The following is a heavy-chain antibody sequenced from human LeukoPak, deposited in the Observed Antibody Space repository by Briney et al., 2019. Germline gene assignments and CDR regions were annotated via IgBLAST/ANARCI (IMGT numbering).Heavy chain of an antibody. V-gene: IGHV3-9*01. Sequence: GGSLRLSCAASGFTFNEYAMHWVRQAPGKGLEWVSSISWNSDSIAYADSVRGRFTISRDNAKTSLYLQMNSLRPGDTALYYCTKDKGIINGFYYFDSWGQGTLVTVSS. J-gene: IGHJ4*02. CDR2: ISWNSDSI. CDR3: TKDKGIINGFYYFDS. D-gene: IGHD3-10*01. CDR1: GFTFNEYA.